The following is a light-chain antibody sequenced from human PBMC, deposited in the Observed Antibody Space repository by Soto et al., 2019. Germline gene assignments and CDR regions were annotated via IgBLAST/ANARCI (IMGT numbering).Light chain of an antibody. CDR1: QSVSSN. V-gene: IGKV3-15*01. Sequence: IVMTQSPATLSVSPWERATLSCRASQSVSSNLAWYQQKPGQAPRLLIYGASARATGFPARFSASGSGTEFTLTISSLQSEDFAVYYCQQYNNWPWTFGQGTKVDIK. CDR3: QQYNNWPWT. CDR2: GAS. J-gene: IGKJ1*01.